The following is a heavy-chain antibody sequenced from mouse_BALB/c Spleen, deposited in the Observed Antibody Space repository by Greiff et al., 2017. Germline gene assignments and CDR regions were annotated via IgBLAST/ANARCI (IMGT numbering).Heavy chain of an antibody. CDR3: ARSECNGKAEDE. V-gene: IGHV5-17*02. D-gene: IGHD6-1*01. Sequence: EVQLMESGGGLVQPGGSRKLSCAASGFTFSRFGMHWVRQAPEKGLEWVAYISSGSSTIYYADTVKGRFTISRDNPKNTLFLQMTSLRSEDTAMYYCARSECNGKAEDEWGQGTSVTVSA. J-gene: IGHJ4*01. CDR1: GFTFSRFG. CDR2: ISSGSSTI.